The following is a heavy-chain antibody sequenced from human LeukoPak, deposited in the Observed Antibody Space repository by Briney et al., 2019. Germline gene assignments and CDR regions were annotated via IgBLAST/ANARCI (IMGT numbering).Heavy chain of an antibody. J-gene: IGHJ3*02. D-gene: IGHD1-1*01. CDR1: GFTFSKFP. Sequence: GGSLRLPCAASGFTFSKFPMGWVRQASGRGLEWVSAISASGDVPFYADSLRGRFTISRDNSKSTLYLQMNGLRAEDTAIFYCAKSLFTSATGTGRAFHIWGQGTRVTVSS. CDR3: AKSLFTSATGTGRAFHI. V-gene: IGHV3-23*01. CDR2: ISASGDVP.